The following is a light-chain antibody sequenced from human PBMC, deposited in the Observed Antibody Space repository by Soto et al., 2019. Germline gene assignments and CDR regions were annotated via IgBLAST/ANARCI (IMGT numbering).Light chain of an antibody. V-gene: IGKV3-11*01. CDR1: QSVSSY. CDR3: QQFSSYPLT. J-gene: IGKJ4*01. Sequence: SVLKQSPATVSLSPGERATLSCRASQSVSSYLAWYQQKPGQAPRLLIYDASNRATGIPARFSGSGSGTDFTPTISSLEPEDFAVYYCQQFSSYPLTFGGGTKVDIK. CDR2: DAS.